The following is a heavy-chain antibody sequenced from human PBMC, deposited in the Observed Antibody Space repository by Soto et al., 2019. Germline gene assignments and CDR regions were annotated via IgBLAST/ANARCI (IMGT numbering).Heavy chain of an antibody. J-gene: IGHJ6*02. Sequence: QVQLQESGPGLVKPSQTLSLTCTVSGGSISSGDYYWSWIRQPPGKGLEWIGYIYYSGSTYYNPSLKSRVTISVDTSENQFSLKLSSVTAADTAVYYCASARYCSGGSCYSGYYYGMDVWGQGTTVTVSS. V-gene: IGHV4-30-4*01. CDR3: ASARYCSGGSCYSGYYYGMDV. CDR2: IYYSGST. CDR1: GGSISSGDYY. D-gene: IGHD2-15*01.